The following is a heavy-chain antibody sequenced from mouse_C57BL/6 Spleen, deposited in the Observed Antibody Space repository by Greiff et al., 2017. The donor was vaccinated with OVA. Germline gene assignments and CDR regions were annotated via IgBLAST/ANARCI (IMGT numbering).Heavy chain of an antibody. CDR1: GFTFSDYG. Sequence: EVKVVESGGGLVKPGGSLKLSCAASGFTFSDYGMHWVRQAPEKGLEWVAYISSGSSTIYYADTVKGRFTISRDNAKNTLFLQMTSLRSEDTAMYYCAKSPYYYGSSYPYYAMDYWGQGTSVTVSS. CDR3: AKSPYYYGSSYPYYAMDY. D-gene: IGHD1-1*01. J-gene: IGHJ4*01. V-gene: IGHV5-17*01. CDR2: ISSGSSTI.